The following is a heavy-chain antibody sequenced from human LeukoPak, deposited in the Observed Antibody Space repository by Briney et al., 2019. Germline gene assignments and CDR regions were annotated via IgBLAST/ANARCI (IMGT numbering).Heavy chain of an antibody. V-gene: IGHV3-30*02. D-gene: IGHD3-3*01. CDR2: IRYDGSNK. Sequence: GGSLRLSCAASGFTFSTYGIHWVRQAPGKGLEGVAFIRYDGSNKYYADSVKGRFTISRDNSKNTLYLQMDTLRAEDTAVYYCAKGSTVFGVVIRTYLDYWGQGTLVTVSS. CDR3: AKGSTVFGVVIRTYLDY. J-gene: IGHJ4*02. CDR1: GFTFSTYG.